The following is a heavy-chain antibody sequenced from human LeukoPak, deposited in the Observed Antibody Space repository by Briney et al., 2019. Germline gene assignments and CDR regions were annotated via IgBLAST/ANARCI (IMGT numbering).Heavy chain of an antibody. J-gene: IGHJ4*02. V-gene: IGHV3-30*19. CDR3: ASPREMATIQYYFDY. CDR1: GFTFSSYG. Sequence: QPGRSLRLSCAASGFTFSSYGMHWVRQAPGKGLEWVAVISYDGSNKYYADSVKGRFTISRDNSKNTLYLQMNSLRAEDTAVYYCASPREMATIQYYFDYWGQGTLVTVSS. CDR2: ISYDGSNK. D-gene: IGHD5-24*01.